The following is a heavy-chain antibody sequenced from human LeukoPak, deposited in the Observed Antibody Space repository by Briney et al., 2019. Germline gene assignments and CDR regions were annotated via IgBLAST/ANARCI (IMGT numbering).Heavy chain of an antibody. V-gene: IGHV4-38-2*02. CDR3: ARLITAFQAFDS. J-gene: IGHJ4*02. CDR1: GYSISSGYY. D-gene: IGHD3-16*01. Sequence: NPSETLSLTCTVSGYSISSGYYWGWIRQPPGKGLEWIGSIYHSGSTYYNPSLKSRVTISVDTSKNQFSLNLSSVTAADTAVYYCARLITAFQAFDSWGQGTLVTVSS. CDR2: IYHSGST.